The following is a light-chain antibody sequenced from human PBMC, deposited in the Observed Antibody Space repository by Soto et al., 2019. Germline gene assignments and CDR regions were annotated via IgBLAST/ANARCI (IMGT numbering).Light chain of an antibody. CDR3: QQYSSYPWT. Sequence: DIQMTQSPSTLSAYVGDRVTITCRASQSFSYWLAWYQQKPGKAPKLLIYKASNLESGVPSRFSGSGSGTEFTLTISSLQPDDFATYYCQQYSSYPWTFGQGTKVEI. V-gene: IGKV1-5*03. CDR2: KAS. CDR1: QSFSYW. J-gene: IGKJ1*01.